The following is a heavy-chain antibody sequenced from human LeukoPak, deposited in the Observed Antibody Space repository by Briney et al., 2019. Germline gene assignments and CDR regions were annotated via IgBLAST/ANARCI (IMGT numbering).Heavy chain of an antibody. J-gene: IGHJ2*01. CDR2: INPNSGGT. V-gene: IGHV1-2*02. CDR3: ARSPYPNWYFDL. CDR1: GYTFTDYY. Sequence: ASVKVSCKASGYTFTDYYMHWVRQAPGQGLEWMGWINPNSGGTNYAQKFQGRVTMTRDTSISTAYMELSRLRSDDTAVYYCARSPYPNWYFDLWGRGTLVTVSS.